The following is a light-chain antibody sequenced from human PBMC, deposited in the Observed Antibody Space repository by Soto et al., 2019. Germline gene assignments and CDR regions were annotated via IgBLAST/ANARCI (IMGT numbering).Light chain of an antibody. CDR1: SSNIENNY. Sequence: QSVLTQPSLVSAAPGQKVTISCSGSSSNIENNYVSWYQQFPGTAPKLLIYDNNKRPSGIPDRFSGSKSGTSATLGIAGLQTGDEAGYYCGTWDSSLSAGVFGGGTKLTVL. CDR2: DNN. CDR3: GTWDSSLSAGV. J-gene: IGLJ2*01. V-gene: IGLV1-51*01.